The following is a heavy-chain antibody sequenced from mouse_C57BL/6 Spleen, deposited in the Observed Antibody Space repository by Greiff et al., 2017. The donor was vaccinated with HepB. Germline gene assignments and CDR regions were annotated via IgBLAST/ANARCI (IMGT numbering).Heavy chain of an antibody. J-gene: IGHJ4*01. V-gene: IGHV5-17*01. Sequence: EVQLVESGGGLVKPGGSLKLSCAASGFTFSDYGMHWVRQAPEKGLEWVAYISSGSSTIYYADTVKGRFTISRDNAKNTLFLQMTSLRSEDTAMYYCARWYYYGSSYLYATDYWGQGTSVTVSS. CDR3: ARWYYYGSSYLYATDY. D-gene: IGHD1-1*01. CDR2: ISSGSSTI. CDR1: GFTFSDYG.